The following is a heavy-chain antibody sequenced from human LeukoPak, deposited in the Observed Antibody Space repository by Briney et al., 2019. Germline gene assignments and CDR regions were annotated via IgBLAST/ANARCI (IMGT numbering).Heavy chain of an antibody. D-gene: IGHD3-3*01. J-gene: IGHJ4*02. Sequence: PSETLSLTCTVSGGSISSGDYYWSWIRQPPGKGLEWIGYIYYSGSTYYNPSLKSRVTISVDTSKNQFSLKLSSVTAAATAEYYCARAKPGDFWSGYPHNYYFDYWGQGTLVTVSS. CDR1: GGSISSGDYY. V-gene: IGHV4-30-4*08. CDR2: IYYSGST. CDR3: ARAKPGDFWSGYPHNYYFDY.